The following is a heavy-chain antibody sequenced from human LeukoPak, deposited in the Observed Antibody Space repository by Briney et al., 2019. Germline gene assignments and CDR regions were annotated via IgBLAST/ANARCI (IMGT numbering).Heavy chain of an antibody. CDR2: MNPNSGNT. CDR1: GYTFTSYD. J-gene: IGHJ4*02. Sequence: GASVKVSCKASGYTFTSYDINWVRQATGQGLEWMGWMNPNSGNTGYAQKFQGRVTITRNTSTSTAYMDLSSLRSEDTAVYYCARVNTIFGEVLDYWGQGTLVTVSS. V-gene: IGHV1-8*03. D-gene: IGHD3-3*01. CDR3: ARVNTIFGEVLDY.